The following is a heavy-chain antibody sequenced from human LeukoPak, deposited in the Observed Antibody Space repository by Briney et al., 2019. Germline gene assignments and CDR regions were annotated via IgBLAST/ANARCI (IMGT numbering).Heavy chain of an antibody. CDR3: ARVKARMGRWFDY. CDR1: GGSFSGYH. D-gene: IGHD3-10*01. CDR2: INHSGST. V-gene: IGHV4-34*01. J-gene: IGHJ4*02. Sequence: SETLSLTCAVYGGSFSGYHWSWIRQPPGKGLEWIGEINHSGSTNYNPSLKSRVTISVDTSKNQFSLKLSSVTAADTAVYYCARVKARMGRWFDYWGQGTLVTVSS.